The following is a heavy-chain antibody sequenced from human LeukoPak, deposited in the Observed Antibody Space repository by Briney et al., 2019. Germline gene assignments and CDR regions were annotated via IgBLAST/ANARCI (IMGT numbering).Heavy chain of an antibody. CDR2: ISSSSSTI. V-gene: IGHV3-48*04. CDR3: AKRLYYDSGSYSAFDY. Sequence: GGSLRLSCAASGFTFSSYSMNWVRQAPGKGLEWVSYISSSSSTIYYADSVKGRFTISRDNAKNSLYLRMNSLRAEDTAVYYCAKRLYYDSGSYSAFDYWGPGTLVTVSS. J-gene: IGHJ4*02. CDR1: GFTFSSYS. D-gene: IGHD3-10*01.